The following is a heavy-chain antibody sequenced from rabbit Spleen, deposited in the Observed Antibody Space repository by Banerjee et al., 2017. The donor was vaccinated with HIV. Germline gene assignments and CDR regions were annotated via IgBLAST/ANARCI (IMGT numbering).Heavy chain of an antibody. V-gene: IGHV1S40*01. CDR1: GVSFSGDSY. CDR3: ARDTSSSFSSYGMDL. Sequence: QSLEESGGDLVKPGASLTLTCTASGVSFSGDSYMCWVRQAPGKGLEWIACIDTGSSGFTYFASWAKGRFTISKTSSTTVTLQMTSLTAADTATYFCARDTSSSFSSYGMDLWVPGTLVTVS. D-gene: IGHD1-1*01. J-gene: IGHJ6*01. CDR2: IDTGSSGFT.